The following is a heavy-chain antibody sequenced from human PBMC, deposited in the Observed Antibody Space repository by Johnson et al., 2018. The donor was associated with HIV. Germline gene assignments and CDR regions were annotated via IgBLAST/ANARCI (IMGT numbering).Heavy chain of an antibody. CDR3: AKDLFSAAAGTRNAFDI. CDR1: GFTFTDYY. J-gene: IGHJ3*02. D-gene: IGHD6-13*01. Sequence: QMQLVESGGGLVKPGGSLRLSCAASGFTFTDYYMNWMRQAPGKGLEWVSHISSSGSTIYYADSVKGRFTISRDNARNSLYLQMNSLRAEDTAVYYCAKDLFSAAAGTRNAFDIWGQGTMVTVSS. CDR2: ISSSGSTI. V-gene: IGHV3-11*01.